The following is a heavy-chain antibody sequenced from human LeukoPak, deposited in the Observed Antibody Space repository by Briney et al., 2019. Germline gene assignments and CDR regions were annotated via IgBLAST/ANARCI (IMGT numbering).Heavy chain of an antibody. CDR1: GFTVSSFT. V-gene: IGHV3-23*01. CDR3: AKVQEMDTILPPFHY. J-gene: IGHJ4*02. CDR2: ISGSGGTT. Sequence: GGSLRLSCAASGFTVSSFTMNWVRQAPGKGLEWVSAISGSGGTTFYADSVKGRFTISRDNSKNTLYLQVNSLRAADTAIYYCAKVQEMDTILPPFHYWGQGTLVTVSS. D-gene: IGHD5-24*01.